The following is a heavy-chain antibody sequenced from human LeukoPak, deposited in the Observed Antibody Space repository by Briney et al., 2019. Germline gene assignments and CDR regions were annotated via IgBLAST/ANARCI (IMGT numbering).Heavy chain of an antibody. V-gene: IGHV1-69*10. CDR2: IVPLLGTA. CDR1: GYTFTSYG. CDR3: ARGDFDADHGDYRTLRY. D-gene: IGHD4-17*01. Sequence: GASVKVSCKASGYTFTSYGISWVRQAPGQGLEWMGGIVPLLGTANSAHRFQGRVTFTADKATHTDYMELSSLRSEDTAIYYCARGDFDADHGDYRTLRYWGQGTLIIVSS. J-gene: IGHJ4*02.